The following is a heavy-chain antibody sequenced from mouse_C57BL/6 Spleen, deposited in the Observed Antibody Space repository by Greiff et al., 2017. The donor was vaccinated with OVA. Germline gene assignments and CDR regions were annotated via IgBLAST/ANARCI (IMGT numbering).Heavy chain of an antibody. CDR2: IYPSDSET. V-gene: IGHV1-61*01. Sequence: VQLQQPGAELVRPGSSVKLSCKASGYTFTSYWMDWVKQRPGQGLEWIGNIYPSDSETHYNQKFKDKATLTVDTSSSTAYMQLSSLTSEDSAVCYCARRYMFDMDYWGQGTSVTVSS. D-gene: IGHD1-1*01. J-gene: IGHJ4*01. CDR3: ARRYMFDMDY. CDR1: GYTFTSYW.